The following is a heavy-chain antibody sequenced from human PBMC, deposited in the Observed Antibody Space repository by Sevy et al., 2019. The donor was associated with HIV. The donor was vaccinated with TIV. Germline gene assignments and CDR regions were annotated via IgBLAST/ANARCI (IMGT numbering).Heavy chain of an antibody. V-gene: IGHV3-7*01. CDR2: MKQDGSDK. CDR3: VREGLGGFSYSLDI. J-gene: IGHJ4*01. CDR1: GFTFSSYW. D-gene: IGHD5-18*01. Sequence: GGSLRLSCAASGFTFSSYWMSWVRQAPGKGLEWVATMKQDGSDKYYVDSVKGRFTISRDNAKNSLYLQMNSLRAEDSAVFYCVREGLGGFSYSLDIWGHGTLVTVSS.